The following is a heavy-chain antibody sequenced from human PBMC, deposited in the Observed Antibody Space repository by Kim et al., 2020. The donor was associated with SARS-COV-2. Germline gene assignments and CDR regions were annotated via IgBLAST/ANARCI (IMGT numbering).Heavy chain of an antibody. D-gene: IGHD2-15*01. V-gene: IGHV3-74*01. Sequence: GGSLRLSCAASGFTFSSHYMHWVRQAPGKGLLWVSPINTDGPTTSYADSVKGRFTISRDNAKNTLYLQMNTLRAEDTAVYYCVRLRFSSGCYSFYYFGH. CDR1: GFTFSSHY. CDR2: INTDGPTT. CDR3: VRLRFSSGCYSFYYFGH. J-gene: IGHJ4*01.